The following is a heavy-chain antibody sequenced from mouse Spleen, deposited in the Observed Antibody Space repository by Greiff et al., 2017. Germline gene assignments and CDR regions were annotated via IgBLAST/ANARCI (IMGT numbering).Heavy chain of an antibody. CDR2: IYPGGGYT. CDR3: ASTQLTGTRGYAMDY. V-gene: IGHV1-63*02. Sequence: QVQLQQSGAELVRPGTSVKISCKASGYTFTNYWLGWVKQRPGHGLEWIGDIYPGGGYTNYNEKFKGKATLTADTSSSTAYMQLSSLTSEDSAVYFCASTQLTGTRGYAMDYWGQGTSVTVSS. J-gene: IGHJ4*01. D-gene: IGHD4-1*01. CDR1: GYTFTNYW.